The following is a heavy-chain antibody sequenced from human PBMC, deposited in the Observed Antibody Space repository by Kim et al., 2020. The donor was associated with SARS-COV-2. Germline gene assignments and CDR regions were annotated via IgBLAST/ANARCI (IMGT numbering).Heavy chain of an antibody. CDR2: IDPDESIR. J-gene: IGHJ4*02. V-gene: IGHV3-7*01. Sequence: GGSLRLSCAGSGFRFSDLWMTWVRQSPDRGLEWLANIDPDESIRNYVDSVRGRFTISRDNAKNSLYLQMNSLRVEDTAVYYCATDRAYQQLNYWGQGTPV. CDR1: GFRFSDLW. D-gene: IGHD1-1*01. CDR3: ATDRAYQQLNY.